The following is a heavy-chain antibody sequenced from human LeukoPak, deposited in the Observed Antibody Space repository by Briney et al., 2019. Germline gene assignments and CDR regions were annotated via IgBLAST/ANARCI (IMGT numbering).Heavy chain of an antibody. V-gene: IGHV4-34*01. J-gene: IGHJ3*02. Sequence: SETLSLTCAVYGGSFSGYYWSWIRQPPGKGLEWIGEINHSGSTNYNPSLKSRVTISVDTSKNQFSLKLSSVTAADTAVYYCARCDGHDAFVIWGQGTMVTVSS. CDR1: GGSFSGYY. D-gene: IGHD5-24*01. CDR3: ARCDGHDAFVI. CDR2: INHSGST.